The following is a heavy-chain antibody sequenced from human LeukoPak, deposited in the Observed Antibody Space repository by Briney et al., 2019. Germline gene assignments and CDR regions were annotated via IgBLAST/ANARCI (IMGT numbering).Heavy chain of an antibody. CDR1: GFTFNSYW. CDR2: ISSRGGTI. Sequence: GGSLRLSCAASGFTFNSYWMSWVRQAPGKGLEWISYISSRGGTIFYADSVKGRFTISRDNAENSLFLQLNSLRPEDTAVYYCARDGIRSFGLITKHDYWGQGTLVTVSS. V-gene: IGHV3-48*04. D-gene: IGHD3-3*01. CDR3: ARDGIRSFGLITKHDY. J-gene: IGHJ4*02.